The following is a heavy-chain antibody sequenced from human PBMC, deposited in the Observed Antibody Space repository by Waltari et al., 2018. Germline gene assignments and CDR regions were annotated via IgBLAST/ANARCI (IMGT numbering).Heavy chain of an antibody. D-gene: IGHD3-9*01. V-gene: IGHV1-2*02. J-gene: IGHJ6*02. CDR3: ARVSGDWLLPYYYYGMGV. CDR2: ISPNMGGT. CDR1: GYTFTDYY. Sequence: QGQLVQSGAEVKKPGASVKVSYKASGYTFTDYYIPWVGQAPGQGLEVMGWISPNMGGTDYAQKLQGRVTMTKDTSLSTAYMELTRLRSDDTAVYYCARVSGDWLLPYYYYGMGVWGQGTTVTVSS.